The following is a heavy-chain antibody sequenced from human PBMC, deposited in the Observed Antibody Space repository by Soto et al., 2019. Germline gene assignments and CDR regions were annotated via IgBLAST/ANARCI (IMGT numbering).Heavy chain of an antibody. D-gene: IGHD6-19*01. V-gene: IGHV1-18*01. CDR2: ISAYNGNI. Sequence: QVQLVQSGAEVKKPGASVKVSCKASGYTFTSYGISWVRQAPGQGLEWLGWISAYNGNIKYAQKLQGRVTMTTDTSTSTANMELRSLRSDDTAVDYCARDLAVGLVDYWGQGTLVTVSS. CDR3: ARDLAVGLVDY. CDR1: GYTFTSYG. J-gene: IGHJ4*02.